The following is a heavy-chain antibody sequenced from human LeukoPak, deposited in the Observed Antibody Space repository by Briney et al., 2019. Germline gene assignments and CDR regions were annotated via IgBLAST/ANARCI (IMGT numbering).Heavy chain of an antibody. V-gene: IGHV1-3*01. CDR3: ARGVATNRYYFDY. Sequence: GASVTVSCKASGYTFTSYAMHWVRQAPGQRLEWMGWINAGNGNTKYSQEFQGRVTITRDTSASTAYMELSSLRSEDTAVYSCARGVATNRYYFDYWGQGTLVTVSS. CDR1: GYTFTSYA. D-gene: IGHD5-12*01. CDR2: INAGNGNT. J-gene: IGHJ4*02.